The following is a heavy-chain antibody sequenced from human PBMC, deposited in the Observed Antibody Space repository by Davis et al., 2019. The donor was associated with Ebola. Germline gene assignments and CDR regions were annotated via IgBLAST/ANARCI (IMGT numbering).Heavy chain of an antibody. Sequence: GESLMISCAASGFTFSSYVMSWVRQAPGKGLEWVSAISGSGGSTYYADSVKGRFTISRDNSKNTLYLQMNSLRAEDTAIYYCAKDKNYDFWSGYPHDAFDIWGQGTMVTVSS. CDR1: GFTFSSYV. CDR3: AKDKNYDFWSGYPHDAFDI. J-gene: IGHJ3*02. CDR2: ISGSGGST. D-gene: IGHD3-3*01. V-gene: IGHV3-23*01.